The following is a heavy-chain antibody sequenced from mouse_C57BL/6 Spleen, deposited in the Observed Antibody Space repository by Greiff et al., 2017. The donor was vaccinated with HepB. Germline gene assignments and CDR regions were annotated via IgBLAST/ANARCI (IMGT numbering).Heavy chain of an antibody. D-gene: IGHD1-1*01. CDR3: ARSPYGGSPYGYFDV. Sequence: QVQLQQSGAELARPGASVKLSCKASGYTFTSYGISWVKQRTGQGLEWIGEIYPRSGNTYYNEKFKGKATLTADKSSSTAYMELRSLTSEDSAVYFCARSPYGGSPYGYFDVWGTGTTVTVSS. J-gene: IGHJ1*03. CDR2: IYPRSGNT. V-gene: IGHV1-81*01. CDR1: GYTFTSYG.